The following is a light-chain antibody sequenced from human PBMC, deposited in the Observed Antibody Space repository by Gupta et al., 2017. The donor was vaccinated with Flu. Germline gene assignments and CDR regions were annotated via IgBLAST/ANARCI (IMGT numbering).Light chain of an antibody. CDR3: QQSYSTPLFT. CDR2: AAS. V-gene: IGKV1-39*01. Sequence: DIQMTQSPSSLSASVGDRVTITCRASQSISSYLNWYQQKPGKAPKLLIYAASSLQSGVPSRFSGSGSGTDVTLTISSRQPEDFATYYCQQSYSTPLFTFGPGTKVDIK. J-gene: IGKJ3*01. CDR1: QSISSY.